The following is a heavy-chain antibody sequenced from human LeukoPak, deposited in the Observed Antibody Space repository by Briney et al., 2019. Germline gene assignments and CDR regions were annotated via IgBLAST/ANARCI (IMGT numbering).Heavy chain of an antibody. D-gene: IGHD3-10*01. CDR3: ATLWFGELFPVDY. CDR1: GGSISSSSYY. J-gene: IGHJ4*02. Sequence: SETLSLTCTVSGGSISSSSYYWGWIRQPPGKGLEWIGSIYYSGSTYYNPSLKSRVTISVDTSKNQFSLKLGSVTAADTAVYYCATLWFGELFPVDYWGQGTLVTVSS. V-gene: IGHV4-39*01. CDR2: IYYSGST.